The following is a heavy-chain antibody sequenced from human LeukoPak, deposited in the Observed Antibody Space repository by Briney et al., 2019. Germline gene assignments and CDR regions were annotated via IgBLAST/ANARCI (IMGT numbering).Heavy chain of an antibody. CDR3: ASTAYCSGGSCSFDY. D-gene: IGHD2-15*01. Sequence: SETLSLTCAVYGGTFSGYYWSWIRQPPGKGLEWIGEINHSGSTNYNPSLKSRVTISVDTSKNQFSLKLSSVTAADTAVYYCASTAYCSGGSCSFDYWGQGTLVTVSS. V-gene: IGHV4-34*01. J-gene: IGHJ4*02. CDR2: INHSGST. CDR1: GGTFSGYY.